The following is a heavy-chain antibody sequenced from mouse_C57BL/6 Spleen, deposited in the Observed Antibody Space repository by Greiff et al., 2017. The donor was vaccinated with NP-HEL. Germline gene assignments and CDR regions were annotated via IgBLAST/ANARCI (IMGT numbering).Heavy chain of an antibody. D-gene: IGHD2-4*01. J-gene: IGHJ1*03. CDR1: GFSLTSYG. Sequence: VQLQQSGPGLVQPSQSLSITCTVSGFSLTSYGVHWVRQSPGKGLEWLGVIWSGGSTDYNAAFISRLSISKDKSKSQVFFKMNSLQADDTSIYYCARVITTRGNWYFDVWGTGTTVTVSS. CDR2: IWSGGST. V-gene: IGHV2-2*01. CDR3: ARVITTRGNWYFDV.